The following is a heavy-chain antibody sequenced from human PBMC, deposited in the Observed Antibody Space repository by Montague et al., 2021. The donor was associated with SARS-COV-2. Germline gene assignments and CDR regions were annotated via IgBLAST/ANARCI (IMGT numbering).Heavy chain of an antibody. J-gene: IGHJ4*02. D-gene: IGHD6-19*01. V-gene: IGHV6-1*01. CDR2: SYYRSKWYS. CDR3: VRYSGWFYFDF. CDR1: GDSVSSISVS. Sequence: CAISGDSVSSISVSCSWIRQSPSRRLQWLGRSYYRSKWYSDYAPSVRGRLTVNPDASKNEFSLELNYVTPEDTAVYYCVRYSGWFYFDFWGQGTQVTVSS.